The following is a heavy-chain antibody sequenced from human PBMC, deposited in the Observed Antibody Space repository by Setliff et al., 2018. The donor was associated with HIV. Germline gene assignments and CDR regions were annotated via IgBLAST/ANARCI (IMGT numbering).Heavy chain of an antibody. V-gene: IGHV1-8*02. CDR1: GYTFTSYD. Sequence: ASVKVSCKASGYTFTSYDINWVRQATGQGLEWMGWMNPNSGNTGYAQKFQGRVTMTRNTSISTAYMELSSLRSEDTAVYYCARGPRYFWSGCYHYWGQGTLVTVSS. CDR3: ARGPRYFWSGCYHY. D-gene: IGHD3-3*01. J-gene: IGHJ4*02. CDR2: MNPNSGNT.